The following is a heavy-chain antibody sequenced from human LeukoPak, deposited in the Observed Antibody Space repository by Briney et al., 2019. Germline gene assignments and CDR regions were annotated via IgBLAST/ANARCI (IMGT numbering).Heavy chain of an antibody. CDR2: IYTSGNT. D-gene: IGHD1-26*01. CDR3: GRSGSWHEYFRY. Sequence: SETLSLTCTVSGGPISSYYWSWIRQPAGKGLEWIGRIYTSGNTKYNTSLKSRVTLSVDTSKKQVSLKLSSVTAADTAVYYCGRSGSWHEYFRYWGQGTLVTVSS. V-gene: IGHV4-4*07. J-gene: IGHJ1*01. CDR1: GGPISSYY.